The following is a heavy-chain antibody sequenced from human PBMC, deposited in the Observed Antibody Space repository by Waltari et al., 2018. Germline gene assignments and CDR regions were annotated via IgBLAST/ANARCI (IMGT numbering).Heavy chain of an antibody. CDR1: GGSFSGYY. CDR3: ARWAMNWFDP. CDR2: INHSGST. Sequence: QVQLQQWGAGLLKPSETLSLTCAVYGGSFSGYYWSWIRQPPGKGLEWIGEINHSGSTSYNPSLKSRVTISVDTSKNQFSLKLSSVTAADTAVYYCARWAMNWFDPWGQGTLVTVSS. V-gene: IGHV4-34*01. J-gene: IGHJ5*02.